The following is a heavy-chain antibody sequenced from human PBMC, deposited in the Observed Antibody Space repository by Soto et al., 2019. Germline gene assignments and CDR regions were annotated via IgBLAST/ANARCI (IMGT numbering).Heavy chain of an antibody. Sequence: GASVKVSCKASGYTFTSYAMNWVRQAPGQGLEWMGWINTNTGNPTYAQGFTGRFVFSLDTSVSTAYLQICSLKAEDTAVHYCAREFRPKYSATPYYYYGMDVWGQGTTVTVSS. CDR3: AREFRPKYSATPYYYYGMDV. CDR1: GYTFTSYA. V-gene: IGHV7-4-1*01. D-gene: IGHD5-18*01. CDR2: INTNTGNP. J-gene: IGHJ6*02.